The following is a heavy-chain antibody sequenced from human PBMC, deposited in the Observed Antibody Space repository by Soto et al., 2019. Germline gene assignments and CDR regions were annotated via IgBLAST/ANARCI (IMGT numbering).Heavy chain of an antibody. Sequence: PGGSLRLSCAASGFTFSSYAMGWVRQAPGRGLEWVSAISGSGGITYYADSVKGRFTISRDNSKNTLYLQMNSLRAEDTAVYYCAKGGYSYGPPYYYYGMDVWGQGTTVTVSS. CDR1: GFTFSSYA. CDR3: AKGGYSYGPPYYYYGMDV. V-gene: IGHV3-23*01. CDR2: ISGSGGIT. D-gene: IGHD5-18*01. J-gene: IGHJ6*02.